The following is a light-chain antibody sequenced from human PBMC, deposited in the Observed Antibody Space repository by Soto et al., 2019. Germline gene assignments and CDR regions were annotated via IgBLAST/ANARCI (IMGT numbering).Light chain of an antibody. CDR2: DTS. J-gene: IGKJ1*01. Sequence: LALTQSPGTLSLSPGARATPSCRASQSVSTYLAWYRQTPGHPARLLIYDTSNRATGIPPRFSGSRSGTEFTLTISGLQSDDFAVYYCQQFNNWPPWTFGQGTKVDTK. CDR3: QQFNNWPPWT. CDR1: QSVSTY. V-gene: IGKV3-11*01.